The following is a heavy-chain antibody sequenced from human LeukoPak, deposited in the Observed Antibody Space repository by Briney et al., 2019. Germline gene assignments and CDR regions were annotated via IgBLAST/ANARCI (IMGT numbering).Heavy chain of an antibody. D-gene: IGHD3-10*01. CDR3: ARGLLWFGETYFDY. V-gene: IGHV4-61*02. CDR1: GGSISSGSYY. J-gene: IGHJ4*02. CDR2: IYTSGST. Sequence: SETLSLTCTVSGGSISSGSYYWSWIRQPVGKGLEWIGRIYTSGSTNYNPSLKSRVTISVDTSKNQFSLKLSSVTAADTAVYYCARGLLWFGETYFDYWGQGTLVTVSS.